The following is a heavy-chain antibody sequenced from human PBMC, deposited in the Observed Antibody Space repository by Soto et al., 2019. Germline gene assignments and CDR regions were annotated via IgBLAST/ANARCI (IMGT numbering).Heavy chain of an antibody. CDR1: GYTFTSHG. CDR3: ARDLQDDYYYGSEKFDY. J-gene: IGHJ4*02. V-gene: IGHV1-18*01. D-gene: IGHD3-10*01. Sequence: AASMKVSCKASGYTFTSHGISWVRQAPGQGLEWMGWISAYNGNTNYAQKLQGRVTMTTDTSTSTAYMELRSLRSDGTAVYYCARDLQDDYYYGSEKFDYWGQGTLVTVSS. CDR2: ISAYNGNT.